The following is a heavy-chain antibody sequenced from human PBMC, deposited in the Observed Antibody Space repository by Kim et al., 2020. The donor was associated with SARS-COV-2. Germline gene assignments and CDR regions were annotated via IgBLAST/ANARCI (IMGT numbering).Heavy chain of an antibody. V-gene: IGHV3-48*04. J-gene: IGHJ6*02. CDR2: ISSSSSPI. CDR3: ARGGVWNGMDV. CDR1: EFTFSSYS. D-gene: IGHD2-8*01. Sequence: GGSLRLSCAASEFTFSSYSMNWVRQAPGKGLEWVSYISSSSSPIYYADSVKGRFTISRDNAKNSLYLQMNSLRAEDTAVYYCARGGVWNGMDVWGQGTTVSVSS.